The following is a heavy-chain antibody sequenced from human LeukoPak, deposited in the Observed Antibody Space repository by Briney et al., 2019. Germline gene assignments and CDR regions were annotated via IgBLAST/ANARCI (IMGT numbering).Heavy chain of an antibody. D-gene: IGHD3-22*01. V-gene: IGHV4-59*01. CDR3: AREGSYDSSGYRDWFDP. CDR1: GGSISSYY. Sequence: PSETLSLTCTVSGGSISSYYWSWIRQPPGKGLEWLGYIYYSGSTNYNPSLKSRVTISVDTSKNQFSLKLSSVTAADTAVYYCAREGSYDSSGYRDWFDPWGQGTLVTVSS. J-gene: IGHJ5*02. CDR2: IYYSGST.